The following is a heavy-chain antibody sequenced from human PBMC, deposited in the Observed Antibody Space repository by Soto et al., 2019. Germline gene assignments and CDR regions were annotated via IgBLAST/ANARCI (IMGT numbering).Heavy chain of an antibody. J-gene: IGHJ4*02. CDR3: ARDPSRYYYDSSGYQNN. Sequence: GGSLRLSCAASGFTFSSYAMSWVRQAPGKGLEWVSAISGSGGSTYYADSVKGRFTISRDNAKNSLYLQMNSLRAEDTAVYYCARDPSRYYYDSSGYQNNWGQGTLVTVSS. CDR1: GFTFSSYA. D-gene: IGHD3-22*01. V-gene: IGHV3-23*01. CDR2: ISGSGGST.